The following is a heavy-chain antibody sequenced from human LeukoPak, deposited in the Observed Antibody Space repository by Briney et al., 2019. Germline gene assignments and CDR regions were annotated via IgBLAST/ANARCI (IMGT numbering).Heavy chain of an antibody. V-gene: IGHV4-30-4*01. Sequence: SETLSLTCTVSGGSISSGDYYWSWIRQPPGKGLEWIGYIYYSGSTYYNPSLKSRVTISVDTSKNQFSLKLSSVTAADTAVYYCARGDGYNKNAFDIWGQGTMVTVSS. J-gene: IGHJ3*02. CDR1: GGSISSGDYY. CDR3: ARGDGYNKNAFDI. CDR2: IYYSGST. D-gene: IGHD5-24*01.